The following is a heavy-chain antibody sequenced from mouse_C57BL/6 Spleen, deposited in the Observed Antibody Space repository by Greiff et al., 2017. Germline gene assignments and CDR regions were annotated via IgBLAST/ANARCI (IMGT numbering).Heavy chain of an antibody. CDR3: ARRSYYGDAMDY. CDR2: IDPSDSET. D-gene: IGHD1-1*01. CDR1: GYTFTSYW. V-gene: IGHV1-52*01. J-gene: IGHJ4*01. Sequence: QVQLKQPGAELVRPGSSVKLSCKASGYTFTSYWMHWVKQRPIQGLEWIGNIDPSDSETPYNQKFKDKATLTVDKSSSTAYMQLSSLTSEDSAVYYCARRSYYGDAMDYWGQGTSVTVSS.